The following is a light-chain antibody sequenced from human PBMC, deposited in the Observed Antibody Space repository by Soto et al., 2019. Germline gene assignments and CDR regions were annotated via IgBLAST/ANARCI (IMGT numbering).Light chain of an antibody. CDR1: QSISSN. CDR3: QQYNNWPRT. V-gene: IGKV3-15*01. J-gene: IGKJ1*01. Sequence: EIVVTQSPATLSVSPGERAILSCRASQSISSNLAWYQQKPGQAPRLLIYDASTRATGLPARFSGSGSGTEFTLTISSLQSEDFAVFYCQQYNNWPRTFGQGTKVEIK. CDR2: DAS.